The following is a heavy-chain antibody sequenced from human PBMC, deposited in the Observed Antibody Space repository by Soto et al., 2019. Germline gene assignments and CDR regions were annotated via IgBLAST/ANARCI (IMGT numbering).Heavy chain of an antibody. D-gene: IGHD3-3*02. J-gene: IGHJ6*02. CDR1: GGTFRTAA. Sequence: QVHLEQSGAAVKKPGSSVKVSCKASGGTFRTAAISWVRQAPGQGLEWLGGIMPVFRTPDYAQRFQGRVTITADESTSTAYMELSGLRSDDTAVYYCARENDRPQLGGNYYYILDVWGQGTTITVSS. V-gene: IGHV1-69*12. CDR2: IMPVFRTP. CDR3: ARENDRPQLGGNYYYILDV.